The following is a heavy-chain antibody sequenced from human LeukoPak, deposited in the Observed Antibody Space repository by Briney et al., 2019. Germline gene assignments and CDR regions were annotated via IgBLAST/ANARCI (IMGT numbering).Heavy chain of an antibody. J-gene: IGHJ4*02. CDR2: IHYSGRT. Sequence: PSETLSLTCTVSGDSITNNDNYWAWIRQPPGKGLEWIASIHYSGRTYHNPSLKSRVTISVDTSKNQFPLKLSSVTAADTAVYYCATNRGIRKWLRPFDYWGQGTLVTVSS. V-gene: IGHV4-39*06. CDR1: GDSITNNDNY. CDR3: ATNRGIRKWLRPFDY. D-gene: IGHD6-19*01.